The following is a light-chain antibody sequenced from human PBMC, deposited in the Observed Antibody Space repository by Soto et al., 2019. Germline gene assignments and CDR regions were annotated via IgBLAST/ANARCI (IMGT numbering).Light chain of an antibody. J-gene: IGLJ2*01. CDR3: SSYTTISTLV. CDR1: SSDIGAYDS. Sequence: QSALTQPASVSGSPGQAITIPCTGTSSDIGAYDSVSCYQHYAGNAPKLIIYDVANRPSGLSDRLSGSKSGNTASLTISGLQAEDEADYYCSSYTTISTLVLGGGTKLTVL. V-gene: IGLV2-14*03. CDR2: DVA.